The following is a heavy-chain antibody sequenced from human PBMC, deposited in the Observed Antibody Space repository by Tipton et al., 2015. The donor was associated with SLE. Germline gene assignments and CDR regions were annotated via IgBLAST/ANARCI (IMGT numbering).Heavy chain of an antibody. D-gene: IGHD5-12*01. V-gene: IGHV4-59*12. CDR3: ARRHYSGPFAA. CDR1: GGSISSYY. J-gene: IGHJ4*02. CDR2: IYDIGST. Sequence: TLSLTCTVSGGSISSYYWSWIRQPPGKGLEWIGYIYDIGSTNYNPSLKSRVTFSIDTSKHQFSLKLNSVTAADTAVYYWARRHYSGPFAAWGQGTLVTVSS.